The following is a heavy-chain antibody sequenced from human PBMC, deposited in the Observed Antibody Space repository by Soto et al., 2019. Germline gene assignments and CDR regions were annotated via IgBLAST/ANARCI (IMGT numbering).Heavy chain of an antibody. Sequence: NPSETLSLTCAVYGGSFSGYYWSWIRQPPGKGLEWIGEINHSGSTNYNPSLKSRVTISVDTSKNQFSLKLSSVTAADTAVYYCAGKSITMVRGAFDYWGQGTLVTVSS. D-gene: IGHD3-10*01. V-gene: IGHV4-34*01. CDR1: GGSFSGYY. J-gene: IGHJ4*02. CDR2: INHSGST. CDR3: AGKSITMVRGAFDY.